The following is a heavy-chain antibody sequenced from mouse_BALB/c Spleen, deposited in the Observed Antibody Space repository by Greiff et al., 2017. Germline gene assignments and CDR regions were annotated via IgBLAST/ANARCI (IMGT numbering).Heavy chain of an antibody. CDR2: IDPSDSET. J-gene: IGHJ4*01. CDR1: GYSFTSYW. CDR3: ARGRVTNAMDY. D-gene: IGHD2-2*01. V-gene: IGHV1S126*01. Sequence: VQLKESGPQLVRPGASVKISCKASGYSFTSYWMHWVKQRPGQGLEWIGMIDPSDSETRLNQKFKDKATLTVDKSSSTAYMQLSSPTSEDSAVYYCARGRVTNAMDYWGQGTSVTVSS.